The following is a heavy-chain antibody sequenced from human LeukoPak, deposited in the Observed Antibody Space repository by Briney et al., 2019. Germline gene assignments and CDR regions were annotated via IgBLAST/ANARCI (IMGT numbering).Heavy chain of an antibody. D-gene: IGHD6-19*01. CDR1: GGTFSSYA. J-gene: IGHJ4*02. CDR2: INPNSGGT. Sequence: GASVKVSCKASGGTFSSYAISWVRQAPGQGLEWMGWINPNSGGTNYAQKFQGRVTMTRDTSISTAYMELSRLRSDDTAVYYCASSYAGYSSGWEFDYWGQGTLVTVSS. CDR3: ASSYAGYSSGWEFDY. V-gene: IGHV1-2*02.